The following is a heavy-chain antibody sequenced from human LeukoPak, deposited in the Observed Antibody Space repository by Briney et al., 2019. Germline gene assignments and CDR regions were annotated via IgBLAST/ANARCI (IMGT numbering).Heavy chain of an antibody. CDR3: AKAKLQRVTIFGVDYYFDY. J-gene: IGHJ4*02. CDR1: GFTLPNYA. Sequence: GGSLRLSCAASGFTLPNYAMNWVRQAPGKGLEWVSGSGSGGSTYYADSVKGRFTISRDNSKNTLYLQMNSLKAEDTAIYYCAKAKLQRVTIFGVDYYFDYWGQGALVTVSS. D-gene: IGHD3-3*01. CDR2: SGSGGST. V-gene: IGHV3-23*01.